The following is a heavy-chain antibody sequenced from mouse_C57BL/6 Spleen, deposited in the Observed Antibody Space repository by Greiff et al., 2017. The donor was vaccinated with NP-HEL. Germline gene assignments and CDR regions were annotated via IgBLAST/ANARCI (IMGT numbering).Heavy chain of an antibody. CDR2: INPNNGGT. J-gene: IGHJ3*01. Sequence: EVQLQQSGPELVKPGASVKISCKASGYTFTDYYMNWVKQSHGKSLEWIGDINPNNGGTSYNQKFKGKATVTVDKSASTAYMELRSLTSEDSAVYYCARKDYYGSSYPLAYWGQGTLVTVSA. CDR1: GYTFTDYY. D-gene: IGHD1-1*01. V-gene: IGHV1-26*01. CDR3: ARKDYYGSSYPLAY.